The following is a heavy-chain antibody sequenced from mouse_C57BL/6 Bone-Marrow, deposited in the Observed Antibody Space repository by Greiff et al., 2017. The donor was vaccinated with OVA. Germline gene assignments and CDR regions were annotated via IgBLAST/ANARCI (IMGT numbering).Heavy chain of an antibody. Sequence: EVQLVESGGGLVQPKGSLKLSCAASGFTFNTYAMHWVRQAPGKGLEWVARIRSKSSNYATYYADSVKDRFTISRDDSQSMLYLQMNNLKTEDTAMDYCVRDRGGNYGGNYFDYWGQGTTLTVSS. J-gene: IGHJ2*01. V-gene: IGHV10-3*01. D-gene: IGHD2-1*01. CDR3: VRDRGGNYGGNYFDY. CDR2: IRSKSSNYAT. CDR1: GFTFNTYA.